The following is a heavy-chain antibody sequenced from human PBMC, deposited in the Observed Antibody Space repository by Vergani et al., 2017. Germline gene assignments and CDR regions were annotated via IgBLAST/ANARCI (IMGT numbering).Heavy chain of an antibody. V-gene: IGHV3-23*01. D-gene: IGHD3-10*01. CDR1: GFTFSTCP. Sequence: VQLLQSGGGVIQPGGSVRLSCAASGFTFSTCPMTWVRQAPGKGLEWVLAISGSGVSAYYTDSVKGRFTISRDNSKNMLFLQMNNLRTEDTAIYYCAKQYFVSGNYLFDYWGQGTLVTVSS. CDR2: ISGSGVSA. CDR3: AKQYFVSGNYLFDY. J-gene: IGHJ4*02.